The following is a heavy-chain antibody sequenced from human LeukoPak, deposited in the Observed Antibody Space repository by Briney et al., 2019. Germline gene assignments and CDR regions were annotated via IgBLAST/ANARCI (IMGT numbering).Heavy chain of an antibody. CDR2: IYYSGST. D-gene: IGHD3-9*01. CDR1: GFTFSSYGMY. V-gene: IGHV4-59*04. J-gene: IGHJ4*02. Sequence: GSLRLSCAASGFTFSSYGMYWVRQPPGKGLEWIGNIYYSGSTYSNPSLKSRLTISLDTSQRQFSLRLSSVTAADTALYYCTRGSYDVLTGYSTLGEYWGQGTLVTVSS. CDR3: TRGSYDVLTGYSTLGEY.